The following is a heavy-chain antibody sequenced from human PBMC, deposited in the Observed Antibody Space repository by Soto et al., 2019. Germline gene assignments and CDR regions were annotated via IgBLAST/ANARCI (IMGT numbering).Heavy chain of an antibody. CDR3: ARAEGWFDY. D-gene: IGHD6-19*01. V-gene: IGHV6-1*01. Sequence: QTLSLTCAISGDSVSSKSAAWNWIRQSPSRGLEWLGRTYYRSKWYNEYAQSVKSRITINPDTSKNQFSLQVNSVAPEDTAVYYCARAEGWFDYWGQGILVTVSS. J-gene: IGHJ4*02. CDR1: GDSVSSKSAA. CDR2: TYYRSKWYN.